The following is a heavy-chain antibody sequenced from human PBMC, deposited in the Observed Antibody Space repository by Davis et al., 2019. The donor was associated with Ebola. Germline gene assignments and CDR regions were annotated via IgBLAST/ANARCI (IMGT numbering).Heavy chain of an antibody. CDR1: GYTLKNYA. CDR2: VHGGNGNT. V-gene: IGHV1-3*01. CDR3: ARASFGYNSGWYADY. Sequence: AASVKVSCKASGYTLKNYAMHWVRQAPGQRLEWMGWVHGGNGNTKYSQRFQGRVTITTDTSASTVYLDLTSLRSDDTAVFYCARASFGYNSGWYADYWGPGSLVTVSS. J-gene: IGHJ4*02. D-gene: IGHD6-19*01.